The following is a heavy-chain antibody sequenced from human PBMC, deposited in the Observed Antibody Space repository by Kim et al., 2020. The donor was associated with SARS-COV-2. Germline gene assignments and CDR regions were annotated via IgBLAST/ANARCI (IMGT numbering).Heavy chain of an antibody. Sequence: NPSLNRRVPITVDTSKNQFSLKLSSVTAADTAVYYCARHVLRELSIDYWGQGTLVTVSS. D-gene: IGHD1-26*01. J-gene: IGHJ4*02. V-gene: IGHV4-59*08. CDR3: ARHVLRELSIDY.